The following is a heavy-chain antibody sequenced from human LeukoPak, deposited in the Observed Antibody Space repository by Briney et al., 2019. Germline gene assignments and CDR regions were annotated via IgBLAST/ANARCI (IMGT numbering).Heavy chain of an antibody. Sequence: SETLSLTCTVSGGSISSGGYYWSWIRQHPGKGLEWIGYIYYSGSTYYNPSFKSRVTISVDTSKNQFSLKLSSVTAADTAVYYCASGDGSGSYTLWYWGQGTLVTVSS. V-gene: IGHV4-31*03. D-gene: IGHD3-10*01. CDR3: ASGDGSGSYTLWY. CDR1: GGSISSGGYY. J-gene: IGHJ4*02. CDR2: IYYSGST.